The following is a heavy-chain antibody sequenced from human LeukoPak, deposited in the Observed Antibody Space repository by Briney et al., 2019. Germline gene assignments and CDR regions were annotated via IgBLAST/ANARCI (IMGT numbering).Heavy chain of an antibody. Sequence: HPGRSLRVSCAASGFTFSTYGMHWVRQAPGKGLEWVSAISGSGVSTYYADSVKGRFTISRDNSKNTLYLQMNSLRAEDTAVYYCAKGDTHSITIFGVVIGYYFDYWGQGTLVTVSS. V-gene: IGHV3-23*01. J-gene: IGHJ4*02. CDR1: GFTFSTYG. CDR3: AKGDTHSITIFGVVIGYYFDY. CDR2: ISGSGVST. D-gene: IGHD3-3*01.